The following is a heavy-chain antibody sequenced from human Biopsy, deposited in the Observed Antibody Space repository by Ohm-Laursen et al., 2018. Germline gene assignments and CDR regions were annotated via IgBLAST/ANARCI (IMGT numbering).Heavy chain of an antibody. D-gene: IGHD2-2*01. Sequence: LRLSCAASGVTLSGYSMNWVRQAPGKRLEWVSSISASSYIYYADSVKGRFTVSKENGKNSLYLHMNSLRAEDTAVYYCATEVVPAGIGGHWFDPWGQGTLVTVSS. CDR2: ISASSYI. CDR3: ATEVVPAGIGGHWFDP. J-gene: IGHJ5*02. CDR1: GVTLSGYS. V-gene: IGHV3-21*01.